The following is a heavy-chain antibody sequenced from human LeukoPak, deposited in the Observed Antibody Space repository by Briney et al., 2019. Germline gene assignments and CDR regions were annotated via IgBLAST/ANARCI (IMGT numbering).Heavy chain of an antibody. Sequence: PSETLSLTCTVSGGSISSSSYYWGWIRQPPGKGLEWIGSIYYSGSTYYNPSLKSRVTISVDTSKNQFSLKLSSVTAADTAVYYCARLSGSNSDYWGQGTLVTVSS. D-gene: IGHD1-26*01. CDR3: ARLSGSNSDY. CDR2: IYYSGST. CDR1: GGSISSSSYY. V-gene: IGHV4-39*07. J-gene: IGHJ4*02.